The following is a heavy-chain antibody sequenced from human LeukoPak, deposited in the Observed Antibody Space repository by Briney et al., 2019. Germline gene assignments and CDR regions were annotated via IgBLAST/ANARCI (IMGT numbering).Heavy chain of an antibody. CDR3: ARVSNYYYYYYMDV. CDR1: GGTFSSYA. D-gene: IGHD4-11*01. CDR2: IIPIFGTA. J-gene: IGHJ6*03. V-gene: IGHV1-69*13. Sequence: ASVKVSCKASGGTFSSYAISWVRQAPGQGLEWMGGIIPIFGTANYAQKFQGRVTITADESTSTAYMGLSSLRSEDTAVYYCARVSNYYYYYYMDVWGKGTTVTVSS.